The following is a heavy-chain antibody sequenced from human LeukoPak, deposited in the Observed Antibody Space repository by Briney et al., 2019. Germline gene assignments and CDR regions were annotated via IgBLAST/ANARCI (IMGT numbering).Heavy chain of an antibody. CDR3: AKTGGTYYGSDY. V-gene: IGHV3-23*01. CDR1: RFIFGGYA. J-gene: IGHJ4*02. CDR2: ISGSGSTT. Sequence: PGGSLRLSCVASRFIFGGYAISWVRQAPGKGLEWVSSISGSGSTTYYADTVKGRFTISRDNSKNTLYLQMNSLRGEDTALYYCAKTGGTYYGSDYWGQGTLVTVSS. D-gene: IGHD1-26*01.